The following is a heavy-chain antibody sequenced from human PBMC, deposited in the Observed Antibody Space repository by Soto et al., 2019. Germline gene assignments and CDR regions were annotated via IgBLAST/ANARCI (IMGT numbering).Heavy chain of an antibody. CDR1: GGTFSSYA. CDR2: IIPIFGTA. Sequence: SVKVSCKASGGTFSSYAISWVRQAPGQGLEWMGGIIPIFGTANYAQKFQGRVTITADESTSAAYMELSSLRSEDTAVYYCATNSHKYSSSWYANWFDPRGQGTLVTVSA. V-gene: IGHV1-69*13. D-gene: IGHD6-13*01. CDR3: ATNSHKYSSSWYANWFDP. J-gene: IGHJ5*02.